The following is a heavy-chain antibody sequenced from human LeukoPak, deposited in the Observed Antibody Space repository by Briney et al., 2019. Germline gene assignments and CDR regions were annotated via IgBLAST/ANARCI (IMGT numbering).Heavy chain of an antibody. Sequence: GGSLRLSCAASGFTLSTYSLNWVRQAPGKGLEWVSSISSSSDDIHYIDSVKGRFTISRDNAKNSLFLQMNSLRAEDTAVYYCARGDDILTGYYGFDSWGQGTLVTVSS. V-gene: IGHV3-21*01. CDR2: ISSSSDDI. D-gene: IGHD3-9*01. CDR1: GFTLSTYS. J-gene: IGHJ4*02. CDR3: ARGDDILTGYYGFDS.